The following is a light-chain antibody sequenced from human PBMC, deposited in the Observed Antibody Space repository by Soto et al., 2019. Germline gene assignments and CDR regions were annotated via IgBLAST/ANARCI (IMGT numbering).Light chain of an antibody. J-gene: IGKJ5*01. CDR3: QQYSSSPRT. V-gene: IGKV3-20*01. Sequence: EIVLTQSPGILYLSPGDRATLSCRASQTISSGFLAWYQQKVGQAPRLLIYDASNRATGVPDRFSGSGSGTDFSLTIIRLEPEDFAVYHCQQYSSSPRTFGQGTRLAI. CDR1: QTISSGF. CDR2: DAS.